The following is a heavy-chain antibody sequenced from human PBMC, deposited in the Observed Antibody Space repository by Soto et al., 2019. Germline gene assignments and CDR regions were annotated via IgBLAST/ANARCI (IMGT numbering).Heavy chain of an antibody. V-gene: IGHV3-21*01. Sequence: GGSLRLSCAASGLTFSSYSMNWVRQAPGKGLEWVSSISSSSSYIYYADSVKGRFTISRDNAKNSLYLQMNSLRAEDTAVYYCARGKYSSSSGNGYFDYWGQGTLVTAPQ. CDR2: ISSSSSYI. J-gene: IGHJ4*02. CDR1: GLTFSSYS. CDR3: ARGKYSSSSGNGYFDY. D-gene: IGHD6-6*01.